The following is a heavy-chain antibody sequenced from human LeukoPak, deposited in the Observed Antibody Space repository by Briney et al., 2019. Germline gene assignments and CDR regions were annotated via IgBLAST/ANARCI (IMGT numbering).Heavy chain of an antibody. CDR2: IKSKTDGGTT. CDR1: GFTFSNAW. J-gene: IGHJ3*02. Sequence: GGSLRLSCAASGFTFSNAWMSWVRQAPGKGLEWVGRIKSKTDGGTTDYAAPVKGRFTISRDDSKNTLYLQMNSLKTEDTAVYYCTTDEGDIVVVPAATHAFDIWGQGTMVTVSS. D-gene: IGHD2-2*01. CDR3: TTDEGDIVVVPAATHAFDI. V-gene: IGHV3-15*01.